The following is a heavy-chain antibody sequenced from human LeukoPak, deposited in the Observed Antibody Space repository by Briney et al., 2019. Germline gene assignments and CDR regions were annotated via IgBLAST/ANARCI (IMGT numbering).Heavy chain of an antibody. V-gene: IGHV1-18*04. Sequence: ASVKVSCKASGYTLTTFGISWVRQAPGQGLEWMGWISAYNGNPNYAQKLRGRVTMTTDTSTSTAYMELRSLRSDDTAVYYCARGRHSSGWENFDYWGQGTLLTVSS. J-gene: IGHJ4*02. CDR3: ARGRHSSGWENFDY. CDR1: GYTLTTFG. CDR2: ISAYNGNP. D-gene: IGHD6-19*01.